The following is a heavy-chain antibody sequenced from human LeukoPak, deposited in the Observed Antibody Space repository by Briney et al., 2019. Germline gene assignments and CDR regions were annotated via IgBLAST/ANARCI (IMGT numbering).Heavy chain of an antibody. CDR1: GFTVSSNY. D-gene: IGHD3-22*01. CDR3: ARDFDYYDSSGTGDI. Sequence: GGSLRLSCAASGFTVSSNYMSWVRQAPGKGLEWVSVIYSGGSTYYADSVKGRFTTSRDNSKNTLYLQMNSLRAEDTAVYYCARDFDYYDSSGTGDIWGQGTMVTVSS. CDR2: IYSGGST. J-gene: IGHJ3*02. V-gene: IGHV3-66*01.